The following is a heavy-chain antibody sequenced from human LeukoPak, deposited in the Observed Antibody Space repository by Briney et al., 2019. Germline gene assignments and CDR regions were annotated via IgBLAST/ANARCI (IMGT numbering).Heavy chain of an antibody. CDR3: ARLASGSYGPLTPFDY. V-gene: IGHV4-59*08. J-gene: IGHJ4*02. D-gene: IGHD1-26*01. Sequence: PSETLSLTCTVSGGSISSYYWSWIRQPPGKGLEWIGDIYYSGSTNYNPSLKSRVTISVDPSKNQFPLRLSSVTAADTAVYYSARLASGSYGPLTPFDYWGQGTLVTVSS. CDR1: GGSISSYY. CDR2: IYYSGST.